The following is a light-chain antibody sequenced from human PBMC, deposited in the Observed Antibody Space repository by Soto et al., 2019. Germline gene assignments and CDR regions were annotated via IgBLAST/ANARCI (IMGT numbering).Light chain of an antibody. CDR2: GAS. Sequence: EIVMTQSPATLSLSPGERATLSCRASQSVSSNLAWYQQKPGQAPRLLIYGASTRATGIPDRFSGSGSGADFTLTISRLEPEDFAVYYCHQYGGSPGTFGQGTKVDI. CDR3: HQYGGSPGT. J-gene: IGKJ1*01. CDR1: QSVSSN. V-gene: IGKV3-20*01.